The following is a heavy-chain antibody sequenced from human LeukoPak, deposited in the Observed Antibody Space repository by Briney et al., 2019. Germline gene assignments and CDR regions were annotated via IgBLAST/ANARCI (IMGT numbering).Heavy chain of an antibody. CDR3: ARGRWLNYYFDL. V-gene: IGHV4-59*01. CDR1: GVSISSYY. D-gene: IGHD5-24*01. CDR2: IYYSGST. Sequence: SETLSLTCNVSGVSISSYYCTWIRQPPGKGLEWIGYIYYSGSTNYTPTLKNRVTISVDTSKNQFSLNLSSVIAADTAVYYCARGRWLNYYFDLWGQGTLVTVSS. J-gene: IGHJ4*02.